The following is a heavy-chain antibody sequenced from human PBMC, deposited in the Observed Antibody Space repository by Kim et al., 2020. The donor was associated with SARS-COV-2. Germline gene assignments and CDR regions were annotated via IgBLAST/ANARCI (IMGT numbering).Heavy chain of an antibody. V-gene: IGHV3-21*06. CDR2: ISSSSRYI. J-gene: IGHJ6*01. D-gene: IGHD5-12*01. CDR3: ARDEGRGGYENYYYYGM. CDR1: GFSFSRHR. Sequence: GGSLRLSCAASGFSFSRHRMNWVRQAPGKGLEWVSSISSSSRYINYADSVKGRFTISRDNAKNSLYLQMNSLRAEDTAVYYCARDEGRGGYENYYYYGM.